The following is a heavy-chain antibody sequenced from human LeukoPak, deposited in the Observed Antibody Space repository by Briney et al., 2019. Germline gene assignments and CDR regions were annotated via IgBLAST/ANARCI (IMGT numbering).Heavy chain of an antibody. J-gene: IGHJ3*02. CDR2: ISSSSSYI. D-gene: IGHD5-18*01. CDR1: GFTFSSYS. Sequence: GGSLRLSCAASGFTFSSYSMNWVRQAPGKGLEWVSSISSSSSYIYYADSVKGRFTISRDNAKDSLYLQMNSLRAEDTAVYYCARTRGYSDAFDIWGQGTMVTVSS. CDR3: ARTRGYSDAFDI. V-gene: IGHV3-21*01.